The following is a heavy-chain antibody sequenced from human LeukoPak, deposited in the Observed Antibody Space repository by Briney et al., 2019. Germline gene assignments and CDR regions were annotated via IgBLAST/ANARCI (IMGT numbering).Heavy chain of an antibody. J-gene: IGHJ3*02. CDR1: GFTFDDYT. Sequence: GGSLRLSCAGSGFTFDDYTMHWVRQTPGEGLEWVSLINWNGGSTYYADSVKGRFTISRDSSKNSLYLQMNSLRTEDTALYYCAKDFGSFNGAFGIWGQGTMVTVSS. CDR2: INWNGGST. V-gene: IGHV3-43*01. D-gene: IGHD2/OR15-2a*01. CDR3: AKDFGSFNGAFGI.